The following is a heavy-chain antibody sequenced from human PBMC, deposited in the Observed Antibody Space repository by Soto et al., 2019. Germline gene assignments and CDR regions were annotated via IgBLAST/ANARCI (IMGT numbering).Heavy chain of an antibody. V-gene: IGHV4-39*02. CDR2: VYRTGGT. D-gene: IGHD3-10*01. CDR1: GASVSSSTYY. Sequence: QLQLQESGPGLVKPWETLSLTCTVSGASVSSSTYYWGWVRQPPGKGLEWIGSVYRTGGTYYSPSLKSRVAISVDPSKKHLSLNLESVTAADTAVYFCFNGRYGSFDHWGQGTLVTVSS. J-gene: IGHJ4*02. CDR3: FNGRYGSFDH.